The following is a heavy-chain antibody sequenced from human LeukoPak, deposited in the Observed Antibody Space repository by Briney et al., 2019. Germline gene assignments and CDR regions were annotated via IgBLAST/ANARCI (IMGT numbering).Heavy chain of an antibody. J-gene: IGHJ4*02. CDR1: GGSFTDFY. Sequence: SETLSLTCAVYGGSFTDFYWIWIRQPPGKGLEWIGSVYHNGNTLFNTSLKSRVTLSVDSSKNQFSLRLSSVTAADTARYYCARNEGIVVAGTWFDNWGQGTLVIVSS. CDR2: VYHNGNT. CDR3: ARNEGIVVAGTWFDN. V-gene: IGHV4-34*01. D-gene: IGHD6-19*01.